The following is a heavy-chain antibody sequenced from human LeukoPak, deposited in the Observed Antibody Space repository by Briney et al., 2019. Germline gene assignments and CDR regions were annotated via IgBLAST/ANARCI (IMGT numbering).Heavy chain of an antibody. D-gene: IGHD1-26*01. J-gene: IGHJ5*02. Sequence: GGSLRLSCAASGFTFSSYNMSWSRQAPGKGLEWLSYISPSTTHTSYADSVKGRFTISRDNAKNLLYLQMNSLRAEDTAVYYCARGGHGAADQWGQGTLVTVSS. CDR2: ISPSTTHT. CDR3: ARGGHGAADQ. V-gene: IGHV3-11*05. CDR1: GFTFSSYN.